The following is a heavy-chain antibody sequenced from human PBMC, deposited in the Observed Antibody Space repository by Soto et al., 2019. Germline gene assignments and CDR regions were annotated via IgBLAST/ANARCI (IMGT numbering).Heavy chain of an antibody. CDR1: GYTFTGYY. J-gene: IGHJ4*02. CDR2: INPNSGGT. D-gene: IGHD3-22*01. CDR3: ATDQENYYQSSGYYYAY. V-gene: IGHV1-2*02. Sequence: QVQLVQSGAEVKKPGASVKVSCKGSGYTFTGYYIHWVRQAPGQGLEWMGYINPNSGGTNYAQKFQGRVTMTRDTSISTVYMELSRLRSDDTAVYWCATDQENYYQSSGYYYAYWGQVTLVTVSS.